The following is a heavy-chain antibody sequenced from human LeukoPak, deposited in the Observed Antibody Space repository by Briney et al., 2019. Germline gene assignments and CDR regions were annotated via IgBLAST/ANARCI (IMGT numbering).Heavy chain of an antibody. J-gene: IGHJ4*02. CDR2: IYYSGST. Sequence: PSETLSLTCTVSGGSISSYYWSWIRQPPGQGLEWIGYIYYSGSTNYNPSLKSRVTVSVDTSKNQFSLKLSSVTAADTAVYYCARDRHYGSGFHYFDYWGQGSLVTVSS. CDR1: GGSISSYY. V-gene: IGHV4-59*01. D-gene: IGHD3-10*01. CDR3: ARDRHYGSGFHYFDY.